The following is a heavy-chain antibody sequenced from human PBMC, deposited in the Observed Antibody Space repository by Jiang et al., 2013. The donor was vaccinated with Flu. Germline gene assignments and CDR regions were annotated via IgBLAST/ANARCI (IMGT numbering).Heavy chain of an antibody. Sequence: LLKPSETLSLTCVVYGGSFSGYYWTWIRQPPGKGLEWIGEINHSGSSDSNPSLKSRVTISVDTSKNQFSLKLNSVTAADTAVYYCARGGYGVTVVRGVTHYYYYGMDVWGQGTTVTVSS. CDR3: ARGGYGVTVVRGVTHYYYYGMDV. J-gene: IGHJ6*02. CDR2: INHSGSS. D-gene: IGHD3-10*01. V-gene: IGHV4-34*01. CDR1: GGSFSGYY.